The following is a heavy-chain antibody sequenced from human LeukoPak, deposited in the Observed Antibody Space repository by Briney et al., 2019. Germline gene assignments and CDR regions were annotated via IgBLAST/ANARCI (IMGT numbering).Heavy chain of an antibody. D-gene: IGHD3-10*01. CDR1: GYSISSGYY. V-gene: IGHV4-38-2*02. J-gene: IGHJ4*02. CDR3: ASQTKSNPYYYGSGSYSPFDY. CDR2: IYHSGST. Sequence: SETLSLTCTVSGYSISSGYYWGWIRQPPGKGLEWIGSIYHSGSTYYNPSLKSRVTISVDTSKNQFSLKLSSVTAADTAVYYCASQTKSNPYYYGSGSYSPFDYWGQGTLVTVSS.